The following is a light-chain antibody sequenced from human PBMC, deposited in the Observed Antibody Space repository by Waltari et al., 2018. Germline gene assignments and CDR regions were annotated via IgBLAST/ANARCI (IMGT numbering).Light chain of an antibody. CDR3: QQRAILPIT. V-gene: IGKV3-11*01. J-gene: IGKJ5*01. CDR1: QIIDNY. CDR2: EAS. Sequence: EIVLTQSPATLSLSPGERATLSCRASQIIDNYLAWYQQQPGPAPRLLIYEASYRATGIPVRFSGSGSGIDFTLTISGLEPEDFAVYYCQQRAILPITFGQGTRLEIK.